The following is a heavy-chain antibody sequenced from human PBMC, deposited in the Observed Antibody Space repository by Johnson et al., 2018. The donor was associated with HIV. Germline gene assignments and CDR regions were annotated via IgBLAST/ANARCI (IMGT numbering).Heavy chain of an antibody. J-gene: IGHJ3*02. Sequence: VQLVESGGGLVQPGGSLRLSCADSKFTFTNYWMSWVRQAPGKGLEWVANINQDGSEKYYLDSVKGRFTISRDNAKNSLYLQMNSLKVEDTAVYYCSTDGYSSTWYVSFDIWGRGTMVTVS. CDR3: STDGYSSTWYVSFDI. CDR1: KFTFTNYW. V-gene: IGHV3-7*05. CDR2: INQDGSEK. D-gene: IGHD6-13*01.